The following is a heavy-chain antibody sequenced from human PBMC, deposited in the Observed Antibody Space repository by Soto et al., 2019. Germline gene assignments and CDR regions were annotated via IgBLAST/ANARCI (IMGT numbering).Heavy chain of an antibody. CDR2: ISASK. CDR3: AKRPLYSYYFDY. CDR1: GFTVSSYA. Sequence: GGSLRLSCAASGFTVSSYALNWVRQAPVKGLEWVSGISASKYYADSVKGRFTISRDNSKNTLYLQMNSLRAEDTAVYYCAKRPLYSYYFDYWGQGTLVTVSS. D-gene: IGHD2-2*02. J-gene: IGHJ4*02. V-gene: IGHV3-23*01.